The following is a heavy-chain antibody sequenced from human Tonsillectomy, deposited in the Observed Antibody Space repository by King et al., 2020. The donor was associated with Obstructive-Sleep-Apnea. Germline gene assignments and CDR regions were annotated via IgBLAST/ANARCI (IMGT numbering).Heavy chain of an antibody. Sequence: QLVQSGGGLVQPGRSLRLSCAASGFNFEDYAMHWVRQAPGKGLEWVSGISWNSGRIGYADSVKGRFPITSDNAKNSLYLQMNSLRVVDTAFYYCAKDKAANYFYVMDVWGQGPTVTVSS. CDR3: AKDKAANYFYVMDV. CDR2: ISWNSGRI. CDR1: GFNFEDYA. D-gene: IGHD2-15*01. J-gene: IGHJ6*02. V-gene: IGHV3-9*01.